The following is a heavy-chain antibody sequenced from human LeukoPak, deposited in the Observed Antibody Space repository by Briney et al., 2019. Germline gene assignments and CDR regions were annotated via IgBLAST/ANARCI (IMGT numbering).Heavy chain of an antibody. V-gene: IGHV4-30-2*01. CDR2: IYHSGST. CDR3: ARGDYYDSSGPPGSWSDP. Sequence: PSETLSLTCAVSGGSISSGGYSWSWIRQPPGKGLEWIGYIYHSGSTYYNPSPKSRVTISVDRSKNQFSLKLSSVTAADTAVYYCARGDYYDSSGPPGSWSDPWGQGTLVTVSS. J-gene: IGHJ5*02. D-gene: IGHD3-22*01. CDR1: GGSISSGGYS.